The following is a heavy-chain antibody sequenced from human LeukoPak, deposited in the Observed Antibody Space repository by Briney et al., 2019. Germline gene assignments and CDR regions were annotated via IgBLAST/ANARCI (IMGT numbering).Heavy chain of an antibody. Sequence: SETLSLTCTVSGGSISSYYWSWIRQPPGKGLEWIGYIYYSGSTNYNPSLKSRATISVDTSKNQFSLKLSSVTAADTAVYYCARSYYDFWSGPFDPWGQGTLVTVSS. CDR3: ARSYYDFWSGPFDP. V-gene: IGHV4-59*01. CDR1: GGSISSYY. D-gene: IGHD3-3*01. J-gene: IGHJ5*02. CDR2: IYYSGST.